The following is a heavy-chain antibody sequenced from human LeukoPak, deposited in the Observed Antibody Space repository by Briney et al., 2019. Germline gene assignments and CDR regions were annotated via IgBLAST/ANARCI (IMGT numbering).Heavy chain of an antibody. CDR1: GGTFSSYA. J-gene: IGHJ6*04. Sequence: SVTVSFKASGGTFSSYAISWVRQAPGQGLEWMGGIIPIFGTANYSQKFQGRVTITADESTITAYMELSSLRSEDTAVYYCARDGTAAAGPNGGMDVWGKGTTVTVSS. D-gene: IGHD6-13*01. CDR2: IIPIFGTA. V-gene: IGHV1-69*01. CDR3: ARDGTAAAGPNGGMDV.